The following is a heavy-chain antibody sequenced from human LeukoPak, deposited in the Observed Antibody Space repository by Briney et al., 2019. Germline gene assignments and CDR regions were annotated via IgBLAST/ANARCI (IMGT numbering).Heavy chain of an antibody. CDR1: GGSISSSSYY. J-gene: IGHJ4*02. CDR3: ARVHRASLYDSSGSIDY. D-gene: IGHD3-22*01. V-gene: IGHV4-39*07. CDR2: IYYSGST. Sequence: SETLSLTCTVSGGSISSSSYYWGWIRQPPGKGLEWIGSIYYSGSTYYNPSLKSRVTISVDTSKNQFSLKLSSVTAADTAVYYCARVHRASLYDSSGSIDYWGQGTLVTVSS.